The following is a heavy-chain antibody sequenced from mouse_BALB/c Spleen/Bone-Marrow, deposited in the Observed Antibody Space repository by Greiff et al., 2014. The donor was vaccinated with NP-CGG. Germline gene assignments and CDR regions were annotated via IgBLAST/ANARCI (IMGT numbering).Heavy chain of an antibody. Sequence: VQLQQPGPELVKPGASVKISCKASGYTFTDYNMHWVKQSHGKSLERIGYIYPYNGGTGYNQKFKSKATLTVDNSSSTAYMELRSPTSEDSAVYYCARATTAGFAYWGQGTLVTVSA. D-gene: IGHD1-2*01. V-gene: IGHV1S29*02. J-gene: IGHJ3*01. CDR2: IYPYNGGT. CDR1: GYTFTDYN. CDR3: ARATTAGFAY.